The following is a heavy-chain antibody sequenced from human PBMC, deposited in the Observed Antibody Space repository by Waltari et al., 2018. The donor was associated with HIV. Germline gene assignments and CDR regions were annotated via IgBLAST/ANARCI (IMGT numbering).Heavy chain of an antibody. CDR3: AREAVTTNYYFDN. V-gene: IGHV3-30*04. J-gene: IGHJ4*02. D-gene: IGHD1-1*01. CDR2: ISYDGSDK. CDR1: GFTFNNYI. Sequence: VQLVESGGGVVQPGRSLRLSCTGSGFTFNNYILHWDRQAPGKGLELIALISYDGSDKDYADSLRGRFTISRDNSKNTLFLQMDSLRIEDTALYYCAREAVTTNYYFDNWGQGTLVTVSS.